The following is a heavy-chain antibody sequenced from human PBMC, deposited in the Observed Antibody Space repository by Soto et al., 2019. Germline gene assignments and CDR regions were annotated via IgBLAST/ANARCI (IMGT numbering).Heavy chain of an antibody. J-gene: IGHJ6*03. Sequence: ASVKVSCKASGYSFTRYDINWVRQATGQGQEWMGWMNPNSGNTGYAQKFQGRVTMTRNTSISTAYMELSSLRSEDTAVYYCARGQRFLEWLPRYYYYYMDVWGKETTVTVSS. V-gene: IGHV1-8*01. CDR3: ARGQRFLEWLPRYYYYYMDV. CDR1: GYSFTRYD. CDR2: MNPNSGNT. D-gene: IGHD3-3*01.